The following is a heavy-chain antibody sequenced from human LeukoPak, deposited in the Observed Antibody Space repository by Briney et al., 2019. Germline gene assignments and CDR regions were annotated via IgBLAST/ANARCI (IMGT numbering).Heavy chain of an antibody. CDR2: IKQSGGN. V-gene: IGHV4-34*01. J-gene: IGHJ5*02. CDR1: NGTFSGYY. D-gene: IGHD4-17*01. CDR3: ARAAYDYGDHEGCFDP. Sequence: SETLSLTCTVYNGTFSGYYWSWVRQPPGKGLEWIGEIKQSGGNNYNPYLKSRVTISVDMSKNQFSLKLSSVTAADTAVYYCARAAYDYGDHEGCFDPGGQGTLVTVSS.